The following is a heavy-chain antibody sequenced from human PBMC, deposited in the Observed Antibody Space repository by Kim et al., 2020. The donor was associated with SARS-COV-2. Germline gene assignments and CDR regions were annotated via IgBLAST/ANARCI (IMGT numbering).Heavy chain of an antibody. CDR1: GLTFRSYW. CDR3: ARRAYSSGWWYFDY. J-gene: IGHJ4*02. V-gene: IGHV3-74*01. CDR2: INSDGSST. Sequence: GGSLRLSCAASGLTFRSYWMHWVRQGPGKGLVWVSRINSDGSSTSYADSVKGRFTISRDNAKNTLYLQMNSLIDEDTGVYYCARRAYSSGWWYFDYWGQGILVTVSS. D-gene: IGHD6-19*01.